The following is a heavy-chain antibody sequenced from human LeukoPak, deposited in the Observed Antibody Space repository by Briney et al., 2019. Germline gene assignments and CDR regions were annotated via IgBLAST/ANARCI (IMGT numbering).Heavy chain of an antibody. J-gene: IGHJ6*04. V-gene: IGHV1-46*01. Sequence: ALVKVSCKASGYTFTSYYMHWVRQAPGKGLEWMGIINPSGGSTSYAQKFQGRVTMTRDTSTSTVYMELSSLRSEDTAVYYCARGRITMVWGMDVWGKGTTVTVSS. CDR3: ARGRITMVWGMDV. D-gene: IGHD3-10*01. CDR2: INPSGGST. CDR1: GYTFTSYY.